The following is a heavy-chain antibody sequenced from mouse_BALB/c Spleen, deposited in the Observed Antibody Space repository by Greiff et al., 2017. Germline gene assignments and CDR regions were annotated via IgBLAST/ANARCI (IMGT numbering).Heavy chain of an antibody. Sequence: EVKLMESGGGLVKPGGSLKLSCAASGFTFSSYAMSWVRQTPEKRLEWVASISSGGSTYYPDSVKGRFTISRDNARNILYLQMSSLRSEDTAMYYCARGEDYDDSRGGQGTSVTVSS. V-gene: IGHV5-6-5*01. CDR1: GFTFSSYA. D-gene: IGHD2-4*01. CDR3: ARGEDYDDSR. CDR2: ISSGGST. J-gene: IGHJ4*01.